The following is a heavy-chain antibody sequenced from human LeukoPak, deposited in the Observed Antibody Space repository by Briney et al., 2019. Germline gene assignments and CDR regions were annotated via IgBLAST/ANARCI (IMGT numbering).Heavy chain of an antibody. Sequence: ASVKVSCMASGYTFTGYYMHWVRQAPRQGLDWMGWINPNSGGTNYAQKFQGRVTMTRDTSISTAYMELSRLRSDDTAVYYCAREGSGWYMDFQHWGQGTLVTVSS. CDR2: INPNSGGT. J-gene: IGHJ1*01. CDR1: GYTFTGYY. V-gene: IGHV1-2*02. D-gene: IGHD6-19*01. CDR3: AREGSGWYMDFQH.